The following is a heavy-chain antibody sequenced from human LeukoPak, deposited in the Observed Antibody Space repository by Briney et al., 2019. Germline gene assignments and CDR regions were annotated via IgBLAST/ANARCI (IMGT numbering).Heavy chain of an antibody. CDR2: IYYSGST. D-gene: IGHD5-12*01. V-gene: IGHV4-59*01. CDR3: ARGGYSGYDAFDY. J-gene: IGHJ4*02. CDR1: GGSFSGYY. Sequence: PSETLSLTCAVYGGSFSGYYWSWIRQPPGKGLEWIGYIYYSGSTNYNPSLKSRVTISVDTSKNQFSLKLNSVTAADTAVYFCARGGYSGYDAFDYWGQGTLVTVSS.